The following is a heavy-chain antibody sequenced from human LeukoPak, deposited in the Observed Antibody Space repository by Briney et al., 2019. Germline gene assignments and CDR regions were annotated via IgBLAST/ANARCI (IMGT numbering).Heavy chain of an antibody. CDR3: ASVFDF. V-gene: IGHV3-74*01. Sequence: GGSLRLSCAVSGFTLSSNWMHWVRQVPGKGLVWVSRIDDVGSGTSYADSVKGRFTISRDDAKNTVYLQMNSLRAEDTAVYYCASVFDFWGQGTLVTVSS. J-gene: IGHJ5*01. CDR1: GFTLSSNW. CDR2: IDDVGSGT.